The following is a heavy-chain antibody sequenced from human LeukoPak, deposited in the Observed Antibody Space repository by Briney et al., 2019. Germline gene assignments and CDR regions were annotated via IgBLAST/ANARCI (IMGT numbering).Heavy chain of an antibody. Sequence: PGGSLRLSCAASGFSASSNYMGWVRQAPGKGLEWVAGISAGGGSTYYADSVKGRFTISRDNSKNMLYLQLNSLRAEDTAVYYCAKGDPPTYYDILTGQDYWGQGTLVTVSS. CDR2: ISAGGGST. V-gene: IGHV3-23*01. J-gene: IGHJ4*02. CDR3: AKGDPPTYYDILTGQDY. CDR1: GFSASSNY. D-gene: IGHD3-9*01.